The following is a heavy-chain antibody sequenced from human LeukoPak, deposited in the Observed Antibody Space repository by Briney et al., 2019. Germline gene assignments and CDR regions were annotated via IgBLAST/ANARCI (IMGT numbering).Heavy chain of an antibody. CDR3: ARGGYCSSTSCPTDDYYYYGMDV. D-gene: IGHD2-2*01. V-gene: IGHV3-48*03. CDR1: GFTFSSYE. Sequence: PGGSLRLSCAASGFTFSSYEMNWVRQAPGKGLEWVSYISSSGGTIYYADSVKGRFTISRDNAKNSLYLHMNSLRAEDTSFYYCARGGYCSSTSCPTDDYYYYGMDVWGQATKVSVPS. J-gene: IGHJ6*02. CDR2: ISSSGGTI.